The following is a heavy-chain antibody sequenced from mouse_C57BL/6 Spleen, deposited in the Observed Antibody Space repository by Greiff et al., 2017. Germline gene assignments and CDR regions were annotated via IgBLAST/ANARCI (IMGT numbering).Heavy chain of an antibody. CDR3: ARGGGIYYGNYGAMDY. CDR2: IDPSDSYT. CDR1: GYTFTSYW. D-gene: IGHD2-1*01. J-gene: IGHJ4*01. Sequence: QVQLQQPGAELVRPGTSVKLSCKASGYTFTSYWMHWVKQRPGQGLEWIGVIDPSDSYTNYNQKFKGKATLTVDTSSSTAYIQLSSLTSEDSAVYYCARGGGIYYGNYGAMDYWGQGTSVTVSA. V-gene: IGHV1-59*01.